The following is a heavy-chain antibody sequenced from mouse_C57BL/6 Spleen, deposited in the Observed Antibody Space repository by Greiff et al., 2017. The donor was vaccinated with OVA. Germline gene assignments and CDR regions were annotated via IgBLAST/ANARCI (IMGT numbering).Heavy chain of an antibody. D-gene: IGHD1-1*01. Sequence: VQLQQPGAELVRPGSSVKLSCKASGYTFTSYWMHWVKQRPIQGLEWIGNIDPSDSETHYNQKFKDKATLTVDKSSSTAYMQLSSLTSEDSAVYDYARTDYGSSSWFAYWGKGTLVTVSA. CDR2: IDPSDSET. CDR1: GYTFTSYW. J-gene: IGHJ3*01. CDR3: ARTDYGSSSWFAY. V-gene: IGHV1-52*01.